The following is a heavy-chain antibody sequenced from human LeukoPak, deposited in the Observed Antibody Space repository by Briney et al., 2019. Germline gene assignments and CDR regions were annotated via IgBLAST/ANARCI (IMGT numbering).Heavy chain of an antibody. CDR2: ISSTSTST. CDR3: ARGFRAFDF. CDR1: GFTFSSHT. Sequence: GGSLRLSCAASGFTFSSHTMNWVRQAPGKGLEWVSSISSTSTSTYHADSVKGRFTISRDNTKNSLYLQMDSLRAEDTAVYYCARGFRAFDFWAQGTMVTVSS. J-gene: IGHJ3*01. V-gene: IGHV3-21*01.